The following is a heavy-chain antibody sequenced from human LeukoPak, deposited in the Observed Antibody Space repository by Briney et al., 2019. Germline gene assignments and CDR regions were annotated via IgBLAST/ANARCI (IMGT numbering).Heavy chain of an antibody. Sequence: PGGSLRLSCAASGFTFSSYWMHWVRQAPGKGLVWVSRINTDGSSTSYADSVKGRFTISRDNAKNSLYVQMNSLRAEDTAVYYCAKARGEVRGPTYGMDVWGQGTTVTVSS. J-gene: IGHJ6*02. CDR2: INTDGSST. CDR3: AKARGEVRGPTYGMDV. V-gene: IGHV3-74*01. D-gene: IGHD3-10*01. CDR1: GFTFSSYW.